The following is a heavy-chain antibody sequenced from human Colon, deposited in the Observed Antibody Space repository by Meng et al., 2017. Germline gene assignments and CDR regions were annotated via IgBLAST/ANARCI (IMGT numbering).Heavy chain of an antibody. CDR2: IYSSGST. D-gene: IGHD3-10*01. CDR3: ARDGSGSRPFDY. Sequence: QGQLQESGPGLVKPSETLSLTCTVSGGSISSYYWTWIRQPAGKGLEWIGRIYSSGSTNYNPSLKSRVTMSVDTSKNQVSLNLTSVTAADTAVHYCARDGSGSRPFDYWGQGTLVTVSS. V-gene: IGHV4-4*07. J-gene: IGHJ4*02. CDR1: GGSISSYY.